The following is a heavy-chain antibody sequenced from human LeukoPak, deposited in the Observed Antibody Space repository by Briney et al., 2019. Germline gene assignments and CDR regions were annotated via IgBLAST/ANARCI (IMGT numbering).Heavy chain of an antibody. CDR1: GLSLHTAGVG. J-gene: IGHJ6*02. D-gene: IGHD3-10*01. V-gene: IGHV2-5*02. CDR2: IYWDDDK. Sequence: SGPTLVKPTQTLTLTCTLFGLSLHTAGVGVDWIRQPPGKALEWLALIYWDDDKRYNPYLKTRLTITKDTSKNQVVLTVTNMDPVDTATYYCAKAGYGSGSYLRYYYYGMDVWGQGTTVTVSS. CDR3: AKAGYGSGSYLRYYYYGMDV.